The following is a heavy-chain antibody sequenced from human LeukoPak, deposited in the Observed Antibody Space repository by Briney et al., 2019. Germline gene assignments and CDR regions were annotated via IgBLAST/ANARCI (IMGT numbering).Heavy chain of an antibody. Sequence: GSLRLSCAASGFTFSNYWMNWVRKTPGKGLEWIGEINHSGSTNYNPSLKSRVTISVDTSKNQFSLKLSSVTAADTAVYYCARGRIAARKHYYYYMDVWGKGTTVTVSS. CDR2: INHSGST. V-gene: IGHV4-34*01. J-gene: IGHJ6*03. CDR3: ARGRIAARKHYYYYMDV. CDR1: GFTFSNYW. D-gene: IGHD6-6*01.